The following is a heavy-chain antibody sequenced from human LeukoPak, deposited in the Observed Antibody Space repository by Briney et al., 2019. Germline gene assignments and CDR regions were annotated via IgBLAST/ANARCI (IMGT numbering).Heavy chain of an antibody. J-gene: IGHJ4*02. CDR2: VNPNSGGT. D-gene: IGHD6-13*01. CDR1: GYTFTGYY. V-gene: IGHV1-2*02. CDR3: AKAASAAGSPEYYFDF. Sequence: ASVKVSCKASGYTFTGYYMHWVRQAPGQGLEWMGWVNPNSGGTNYAQKFQGRVTMTRDTSINTAYMELSSLTSDDTAVYYCAKAASAAGSPEYYFDFWGQGTLVTVSS.